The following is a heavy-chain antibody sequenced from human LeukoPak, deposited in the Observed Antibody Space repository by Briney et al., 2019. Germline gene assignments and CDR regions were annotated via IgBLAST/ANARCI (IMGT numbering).Heavy chain of an antibody. CDR3: AKAYRSSTRCPQDP. V-gene: IGHV3-23*01. J-gene: IGHJ5*02. D-gene: IGHD2-2*01. CDR1: GFTFSSYA. CDR2: ISGSGGST. Sequence: PGGSLRLSCAASGFTFSSYAMSWVRQAPGKGLEWVSTISGSGGSTYYADSVKGRFTISRDNSKNTLYLQMNSLRAEDTAVYYCAKAYRSSTRCPQDPWGQGTLVTVSS.